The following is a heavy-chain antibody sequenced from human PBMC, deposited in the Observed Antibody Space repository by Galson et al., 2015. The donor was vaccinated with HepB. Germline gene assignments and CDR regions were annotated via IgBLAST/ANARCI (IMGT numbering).Heavy chain of an antibody. J-gene: IGHJ4*02. D-gene: IGHD5-18*01. CDR3: ARSPKRIQLNVDFDY. V-gene: IGHV1-46*01. CDR1: GYTFTSYY. CDR2: INPSGGST. Sequence: SVKVSCKASGYTFTSYYMHWVRQAPGQGLEWMGIINPSGGSTSYAQKFQGRVTMTRDTSTSTVYMELSSLRSEDTAVYYCARSPKRIQLNVDFDYWGQGTLVTVSS.